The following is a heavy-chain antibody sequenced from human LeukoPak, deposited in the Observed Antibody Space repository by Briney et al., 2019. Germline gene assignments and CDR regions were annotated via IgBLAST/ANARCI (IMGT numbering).Heavy chain of an antibody. CDR2: IYTSGST. CDR1: GGSISSYY. D-gene: IGHD3-22*01. V-gene: IGHV4-4*07. Sequence: PSETLSLTCTVSGGSISSYYWSWIRQPAGKGLEWIGRIYTSGSTNYNPSLKSRVTMSVDTSKNQFSLKLSSVTAADTAVYYCARDDYYDSSGYPNYWGQGTLVTVSS. J-gene: IGHJ4*02. CDR3: ARDDYYDSSGYPNY.